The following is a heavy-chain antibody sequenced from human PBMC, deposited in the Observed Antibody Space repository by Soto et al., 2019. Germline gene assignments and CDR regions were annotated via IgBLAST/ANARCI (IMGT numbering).Heavy chain of an antibody. Sequence: SLTCTVSGGSMNTYYWGWFRQPPGKGLEWIGYIYYTGSTNYNPSLKSRVTMSLDTSKNHFSLSLTSVTAADTALYYCARIPQGYFDYWGQGLLVTVSS. D-gene: IGHD2-21*01. CDR1: GGSMNTYY. V-gene: IGHV4-59*01. CDR2: IYYTGST. J-gene: IGHJ4*02. CDR3: ARIPQGYFDY.